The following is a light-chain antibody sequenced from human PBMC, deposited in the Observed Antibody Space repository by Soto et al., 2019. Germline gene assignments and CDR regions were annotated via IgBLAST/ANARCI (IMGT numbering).Light chain of an antibody. Sequence: DIVMTQSPLSLPVTPGEPASISCRSSQSLLHSNGYNYLDWYLQKPGQSPQLLIYLGSNRASGVXDXXSGSGSGTDFTLKISRVEAEDFGVYYCMQALQTPLTFGGGTKVEIK. CDR1: QSLLHSNGYNY. J-gene: IGKJ4*01. V-gene: IGKV2-28*01. CDR2: LGS. CDR3: MQALQTPLT.